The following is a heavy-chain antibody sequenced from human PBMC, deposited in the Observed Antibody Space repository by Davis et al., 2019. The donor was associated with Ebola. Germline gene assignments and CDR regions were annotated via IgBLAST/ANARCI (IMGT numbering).Heavy chain of an antibody. Sequence: GGSLRLSCVASGFTFSSYSMNWVRQAPGRGLEWVAFVRSHGSDDHYADSVKGRFTISRDNSKNTLYLQMNSLRPEDTAVYYCARERIQLWLDNWFDPWGQGTLVTVSS. J-gene: IGHJ5*02. CDR3: ARERIQLWLDNWFDP. D-gene: IGHD5-18*01. V-gene: IGHV3-30*02. CDR2: VRSHGSDD. CDR1: GFTFSSYS.